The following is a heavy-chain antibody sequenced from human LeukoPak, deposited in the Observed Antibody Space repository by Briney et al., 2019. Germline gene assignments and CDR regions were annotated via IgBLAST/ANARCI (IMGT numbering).Heavy chain of an antibody. V-gene: IGHV3-33*01. CDR3: ARDIHSYGYLGY. CDR2: IWYDGSNK. CDR1: GFTFSSYG. J-gene: IGHJ4*02. D-gene: IGHD5-18*01. Sequence: GGSLRLSCAASGFTFSSYGMHWVRQAPGKGLEWVAVIWYDGSNKYYADSVKGRFTISRDNSKNTLYLQMNSLRAEDTAVYYCARDIHSYGYLGYWGQGTLVTVSS.